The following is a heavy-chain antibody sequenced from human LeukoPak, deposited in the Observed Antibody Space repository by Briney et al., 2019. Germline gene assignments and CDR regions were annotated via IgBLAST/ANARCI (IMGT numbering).Heavy chain of an antibody. CDR2: IYYSGST. Sequence: PSETLSLTCTVSGGSISSYYWSWIRQPPGKGLEWIGYIYYSGSTNYNPSLKSRVTISVDTSKNQFSLKLSSVTAAGTAVYYCARYIRGYCISTSCYAYMDVWGKGTTVTVSS. CDR1: GGSISSYY. D-gene: IGHD2-2*01. J-gene: IGHJ6*03. CDR3: ARYIRGYCISTSCYAYMDV. V-gene: IGHV4-59*01.